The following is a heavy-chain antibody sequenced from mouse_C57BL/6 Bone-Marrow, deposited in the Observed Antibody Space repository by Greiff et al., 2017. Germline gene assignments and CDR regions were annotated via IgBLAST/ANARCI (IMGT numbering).Heavy chain of an antibody. J-gene: IGHJ2*01. CDR1: GYTFTSYW. CDR2: INPSNGGT. CDR3: ARSDGYYFYFDY. Sequence: VKLQQPGTELVKPGASVKLSCKASGYTFTSYWMHWVKQRPGQGLEWIGNINPSNGGTNYNEKFKSKATLTVDKSSSTAYMQLSSLTSEDSAVYYCARSDGYYFYFDYWGQGTTLTVSS. D-gene: IGHD2-3*01. V-gene: IGHV1-53*01.